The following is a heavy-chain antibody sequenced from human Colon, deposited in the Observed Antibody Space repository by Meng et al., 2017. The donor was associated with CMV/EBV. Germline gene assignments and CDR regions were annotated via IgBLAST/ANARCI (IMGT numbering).Heavy chain of an antibody. D-gene: IGHD3-10*01. CDR2: IYWDDDK. V-gene: IGHV2-5*02. CDR3: AHRPYGSGSYFFDY. J-gene: IGHJ4*02. CDR1: GFSLSTIGMG. Sequence: QINLKESGPTLVKPTQTLTLTCTFSGFSLSTIGMGVGWIRQPPGKALEWLGVIYWDDDKRYSPSLKSRLTITKDTSKNQVVLTMTNLDPLDTATYYCAHRPYGSGSYFFDYWGQGTLVTVSS.